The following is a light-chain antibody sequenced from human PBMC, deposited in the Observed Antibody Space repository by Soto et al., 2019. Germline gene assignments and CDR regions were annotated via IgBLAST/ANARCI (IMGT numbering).Light chain of an antibody. Sequence: TVMTQSXDXLAVSLGERATINCKSSQPVLYSSNNRNYLAWYQQRPGQPPKLLIYWASTRESGVPXXXXXXXXXXXXXXTITSLQAEDVAFYYCHQYLSAPFTFGHGTKLEIK. V-gene: IGKV4-1*01. CDR2: WAS. CDR1: QPVLYSSNNRNY. J-gene: IGKJ2*01. CDR3: HQYLSAPFT.